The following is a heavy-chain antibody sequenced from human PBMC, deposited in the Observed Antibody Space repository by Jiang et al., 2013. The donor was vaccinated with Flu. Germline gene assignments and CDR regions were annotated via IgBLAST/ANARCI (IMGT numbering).Heavy chain of an antibody. Sequence: TDYYMHWVQQAPGKGLEWMGLVDPEDGETIYAEKFQGRVTITADTSTDTAYMELSSLRSEDTAVYYCATPLFVVATIGDYWGQGTLVTVSS. D-gene: IGHD5-12*01. J-gene: IGHJ4*02. V-gene: IGHV1-69-2*01. CDR1: TDYY. CDR3: ATPLFVVATIGDY. CDR2: VDPEDGET.